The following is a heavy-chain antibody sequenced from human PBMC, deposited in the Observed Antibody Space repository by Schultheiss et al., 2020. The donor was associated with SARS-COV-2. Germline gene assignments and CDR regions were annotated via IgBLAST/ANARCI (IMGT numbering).Heavy chain of an antibody. CDR1: AYTFTNYG. J-gene: IGHJ3*02. D-gene: IGHD1-26*01. CDR3: ARGPYVTAPNSGSYLYAFDI. Sequence: ASVKVSCKASAYTFTNYGISWVRQAPGQGLEWMGWISVYNGNTNYAQKFQGRVTMTRDTSTSTVYMELSSLRSEDTAVYYCARGPYVTAPNSGSYLYAFDIWGQGTMVTVSS. V-gene: IGHV1-18*01. CDR2: ISVYNGNT.